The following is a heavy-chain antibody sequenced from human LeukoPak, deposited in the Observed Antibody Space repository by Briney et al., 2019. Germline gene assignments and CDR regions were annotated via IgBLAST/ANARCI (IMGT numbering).Heavy chain of an antibody. Sequence: HAGGSLRLSCAASGFTFSSYAMHWVRQAPGKGLEWVAVISYDGSNKYYADSVKGRFTISRDNSKNTLYLQMNSLRAEDTAVYYCARVRIPLPQSVTSWFDPWGQGTLVTVSS. CDR3: ARVRIPLPQSVTSWFDP. J-gene: IGHJ5*02. CDR1: GFTFSSYA. D-gene: IGHD4-11*01. V-gene: IGHV3-30-3*01. CDR2: ISYDGSNK.